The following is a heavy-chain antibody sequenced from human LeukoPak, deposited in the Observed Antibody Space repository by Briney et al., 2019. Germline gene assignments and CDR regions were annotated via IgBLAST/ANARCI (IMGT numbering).Heavy chain of an antibody. Sequence: GGSLRLSCAASGFTVSSNYMSWVRQAPGKGLEWVSVIYSGGGTYYADSVKGRFTISRDNSKNTLYLQMNSLRAEDTAVYYCARNYYDSSAYYYFDYWGQGTLVTVSS. CDR2: IYSGGGT. CDR1: GFTVSSNY. D-gene: IGHD3-22*01. J-gene: IGHJ4*02. V-gene: IGHV3-66*01. CDR3: ARNYYDSSAYYYFDY.